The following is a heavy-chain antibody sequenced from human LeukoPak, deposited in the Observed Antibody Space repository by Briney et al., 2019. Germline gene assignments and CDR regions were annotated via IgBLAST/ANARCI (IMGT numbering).Heavy chain of an antibody. V-gene: IGHV3-11*01. J-gene: IGHJ3*02. CDR2: ISSSGSTI. D-gene: IGHD3-22*01. CDR1: GFTFSDYY. CDR3: ARDRGAPMIVVACAFDI. Sequence: RPGGSLRLSCAASGFTFSDYYMSWIRQAPGKGLEWVSYISSSGSTIYYADSVKGRFTISRDNAKNSLYLQMNSLRAEDTAVYYCARDRGAPMIVVACAFDIWGQGTMVTVSS.